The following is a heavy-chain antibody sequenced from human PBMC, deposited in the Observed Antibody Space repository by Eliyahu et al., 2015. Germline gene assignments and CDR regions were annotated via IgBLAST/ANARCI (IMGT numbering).Heavy chain of an antibody. CDR2: XRNKANRYTT. J-gene: IGHJ4*02. CDR1: GFTFSAXY. Sequence: EVQLVESGGGLVQPGGSLRLSCTASGFTFSAXYMDWVRQAPGKGREWVGRXRNKANRYTTEYAASVKGRFTISRDDSKNSLYLQMNSLKTEDTAVYYCARGGVGASEFVYWGQGMLVTVSS. D-gene: IGHD1-26*01. CDR3: ARGGVGASEFVY. V-gene: IGHV3-72*01.